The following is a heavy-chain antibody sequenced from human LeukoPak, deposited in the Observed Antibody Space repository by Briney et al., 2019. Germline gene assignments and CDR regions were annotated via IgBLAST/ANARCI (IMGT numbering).Heavy chain of an antibody. J-gene: IGHJ6*03. V-gene: IGHV1-18*04. D-gene: IGHD1-7*01. Sequence: ASVTVSRKASGYTFSDYGINWVRQAPGQGLEWMGWISGHNGHTNYAQSFQARVTMSTDTSTSKAYIELRSLRSDHTAVYFCARFSQTGTTSFFYHYMDVWGKGTTVTVSS. CDR2: ISGHNGHT. CDR3: ARFSQTGTTSFFYHYMDV. CDR1: GYTFSDYG.